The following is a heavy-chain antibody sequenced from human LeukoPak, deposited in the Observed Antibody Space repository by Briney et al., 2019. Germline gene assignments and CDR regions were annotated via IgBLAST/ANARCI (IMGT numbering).Heavy chain of an antibody. J-gene: IGHJ4*02. D-gene: IGHD3-22*01. Sequence: PSETLSLTCAVYGGSFSGYYWSWIRQPPGKGLEWIGEINHSGSTNYNPSLKSRVTVSVDTSKNQFSLKLSSVTAADTAVYYCARGDYDSSGYLGYWGQGTLVTVSS. CDR3: ARGDYDSSGYLGY. CDR1: GGSFSGYY. V-gene: IGHV4-34*01. CDR2: INHSGST.